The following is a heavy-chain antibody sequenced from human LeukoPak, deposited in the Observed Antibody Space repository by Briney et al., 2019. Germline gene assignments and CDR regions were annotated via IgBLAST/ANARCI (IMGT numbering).Heavy chain of an antibody. J-gene: IGHJ3*02. Sequence: GGSLRLSCAASGFTFSSYDMNCVRRAPGKGLEWVSSISSRSTYVYYADSVKGRSTISRDNAKNSLYLQMNSLRAEDTAVYYCARSSPYSSSWYSAFDIWGQGTMVTVSS. CDR3: ARSSPYSSSWYSAFDI. CDR1: GFTFSSYD. D-gene: IGHD6-13*01. V-gene: IGHV3-21*01. CDR2: ISSRSTYV.